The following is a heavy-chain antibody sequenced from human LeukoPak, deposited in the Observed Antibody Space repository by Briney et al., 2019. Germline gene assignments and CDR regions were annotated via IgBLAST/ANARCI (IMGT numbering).Heavy chain of an antibody. J-gene: IGHJ4*02. Sequence: PGGSLRLSCAASGFTFSKFDMHWVRQPPGKGLEWVSTIGPAGDTFYPGSVKGRFTISRDDANNSLYLQMNSLRAGDTAVYYCARGGGYDYVWGSYRFDYWGQGTLVTVSS. CDR2: IGPAGDT. CDR1: GFTFSKFD. CDR3: ARGGGYDYVWGSYRFDY. D-gene: IGHD3-16*02. V-gene: IGHV3-13*01.